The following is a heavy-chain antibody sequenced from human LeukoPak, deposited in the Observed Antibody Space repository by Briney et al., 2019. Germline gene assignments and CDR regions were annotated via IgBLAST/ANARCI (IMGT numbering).Heavy chain of an antibody. V-gene: IGHV3-7*01. CDR1: GFTFSNYW. Sequence: GGSLRLSCAASGFTFSNYWMSWVRQAPGKGLEWVAHINKDGSEIYYVDSVKGRFTISRDNAKSSLSLQMNSLRVEDTAVYYCARDKVTYWGEGILVTVSS. J-gene: IGHJ4*02. CDR2: INKDGSEI. CDR3: ARDKVTY.